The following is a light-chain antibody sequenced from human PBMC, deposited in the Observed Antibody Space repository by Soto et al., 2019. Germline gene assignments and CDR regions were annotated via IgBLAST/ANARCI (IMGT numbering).Light chain of an antibody. CDR3: QQYNDWFSIT. J-gene: IGKJ5*01. CDR2: DTS. V-gene: IGKV3-15*01. Sequence: EIVMTQSPATLSVSEGGGGEECSSRRQSVSSKLAWYRQRPGQAPRLVIYDTSTRATGVPARFSGSGSGTEFTLTISSLQSEDFGVYYCQQYNDWFSITFGQGTLLEIK. CDR1: QSVSSK.